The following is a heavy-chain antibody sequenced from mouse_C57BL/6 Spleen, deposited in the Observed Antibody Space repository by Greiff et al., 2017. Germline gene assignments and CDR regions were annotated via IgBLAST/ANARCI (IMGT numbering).Heavy chain of an antibody. CDR1: GYSITSGYY. Sequence: EVKLQESGPGLVKPSQSLSLTCSVTGYSITSGYYWNWIRQFPGNKLEWIGYISYDGSNNYNPSLKNRISITRDTSKNQVFLKLNSVTTEDTATYYCASYYGSSYETFDDWGQGTTLTVSS. CDR3: ASYYGSSYETFDD. D-gene: IGHD1-1*01. J-gene: IGHJ2*01. V-gene: IGHV3-6*01. CDR2: ISYDGSN.